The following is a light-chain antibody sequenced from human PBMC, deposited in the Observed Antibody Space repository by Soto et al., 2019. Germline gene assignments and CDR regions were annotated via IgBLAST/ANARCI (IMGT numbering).Light chain of an antibody. Sequence: EIVLTQSPATLSLSPGERATLSCRASQSVSSYLAWYQQKPGQAPRLLIYDASNRATGIPARFSGSGSGTDFTLTISRLEPEDFAVYSCQQYGGSPLFTFGPGTKVDI. CDR3: QQYGGSPLFT. CDR1: QSVSSY. V-gene: IGKV3-11*01. J-gene: IGKJ3*01. CDR2: DAS.